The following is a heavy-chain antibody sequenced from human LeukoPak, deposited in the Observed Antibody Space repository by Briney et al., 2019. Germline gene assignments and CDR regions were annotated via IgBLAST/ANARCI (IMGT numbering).Heavy chain of an antibody. D-gene: IGHD6-13*01. CDR3: ATVTPGSSWSPTHPPNY. CDR1: GFTFSSYS. V-gene: IGHV3-21*01. Sequence: GGSLRLSCAASGFTFSSYSMNWVRQAPGKGLEWASSISSSSSYIYYADSVKGRFTISRDNAKNSLYLQMNSLRAEDTAVYYCATVTPGSSWSPTHPPNYWGQGTLVTVSS. J-gene: IGHJ4*02. CDR2: ISSSSSYI.